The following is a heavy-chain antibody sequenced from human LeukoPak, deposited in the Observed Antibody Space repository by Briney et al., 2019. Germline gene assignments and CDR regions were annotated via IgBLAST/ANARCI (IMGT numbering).Heavy chain of an antibody. J-gene: IGHJ5*02. CDR2: IYYSGST. CDR1: GGSISSSSYY. V-gene: IGHV4-39*01. CDR3: ARRPVGSRWYA. Sequence: SETLSLTRTVSGGSISSSSYYWGWIRQPPGKGLEWIGSIYYSGSTYYNPSLKSRVTISVDTSKNQFSLKLSSVTAADTAVYYCARRPVGSRWYAWGQGTLVTVSP. D-gene: IGHD6-19*01.